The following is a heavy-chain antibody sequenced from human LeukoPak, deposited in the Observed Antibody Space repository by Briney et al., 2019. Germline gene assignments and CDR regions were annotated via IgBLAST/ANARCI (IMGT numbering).Heavy chain of an antibody. CDR3: ASAPPSGFTRFDC. D-gene: IGHD3-10*01. V-gene: IGHV4-38-2*02. Sequence: PSETLSLTCTVSGYSISSGYYWGWIRQPPGKGLEWIGSIDHSGSTYYTPSLKSRVTISVDTSKNQFSLKLSSVTAADTAVYYCASAPPSGFTRFDCWGQGNLVTVSS. CDR2: IDHSGST. J-gene: IGHJ4*02. CDR1: GYSISSGYY.